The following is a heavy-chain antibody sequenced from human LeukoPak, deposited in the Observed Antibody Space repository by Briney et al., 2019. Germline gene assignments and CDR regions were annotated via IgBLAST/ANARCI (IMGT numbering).Heavy chain of an antibody. V-gene: IGHV3-11*04. Sequence: PGRSLRLSCAASGFTFSDYYISWIRQAPGKGLEWGPYISSIGSTIYYADSVTGRFTISRDNAKNSLYLQMNSLRAEDTAVYYCARETRSLQLHDWFEPWGQGALVTVSS. D-gene: IGHD5-24*01. CDR1: GFTFSDYY. CDR2: ISSIGSTI. CDR3: ARETRSLQLHDWFEP. J-gene: IGHJ5*02.